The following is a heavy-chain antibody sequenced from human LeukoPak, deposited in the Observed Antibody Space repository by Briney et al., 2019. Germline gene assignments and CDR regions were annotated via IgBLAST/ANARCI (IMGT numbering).Heavy chain of an antibody. Sequence: SETLSLTCTVSGGSISSYYWSWIRQPPGKGLEWIGYIYYSGSTNYNPSLKSRVTISVDTSKNQFSLKLSSVTAADTAVCYCARTTVTTRVYYYGMDVWGQGTTVTVSS. D-gene: IGHD4-17*01. CDR2: IYYSGST. CDR1: GGSISSYY. V-gene: IGHV4-59*08. CDR3: ARTTVTTRVYYYGMDV. J-gene: IGHJ6*02.